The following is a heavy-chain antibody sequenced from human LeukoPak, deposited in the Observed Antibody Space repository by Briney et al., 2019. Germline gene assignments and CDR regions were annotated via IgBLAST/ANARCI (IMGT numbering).Heavy chain of an antibody. CDR3: ARVNSVRSCYDY. CDR1: GYSIISGYY. V-gene: IGHV4-38-2*01. D-gene: IGHD2-15*01. J-gene: IGHJ4*02. CDR2: IYHSGST. Sequence: SETLSLTCAVSGYSIISGYYCGWIRQPPGKGLEWIGSIYHSGSTYYNPSLKSRVTISVDTSKNQFSLKLSSVTAADTAVYYCARVNSVRSCYDYWGQGTLATVSS.